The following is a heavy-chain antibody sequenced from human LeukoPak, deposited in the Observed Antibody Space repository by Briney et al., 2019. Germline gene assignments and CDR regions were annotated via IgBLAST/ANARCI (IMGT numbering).Heavy chain of an antibody. J-gene: IGHJ4*02. V-gene: IGHV4-4*07. Sequence: SETLSLTCTVSGGSISSYYWSWIRQPAGKGLEWIGRIYTSGSSNYNPSLKSRLTISVDTPKNQFSLKLGSVTAADTAVYYCEAGGAEQQRAFDYWGRGTLVTVSS. CDR2: IYTSGSS. CDR3: EAGGAEQQRAFDY. D-gene: IGHD6-13*01. CDR1: GGSISSYY.